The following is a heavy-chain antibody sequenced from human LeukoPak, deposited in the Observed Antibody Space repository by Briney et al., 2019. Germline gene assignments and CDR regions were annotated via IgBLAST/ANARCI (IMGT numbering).Heavy chain of an antibody. J-gene: IGHJ5*02. CDR1: GGTFSSYA. Sequence: SVKVSCKTSGGTFSSYAISWVRQAPGQGLEWIGDIIPIFDTANYAQKFQGRVTITADGSATTSYMELSSLRSDDTAVYYCARGAVAGISGDNWFDPWGQGTLVTVSS. D-gene: IGHD6-19*01. V-gene: IGHV1-69*13. CDR2: IIPIFDTA. CDR3: ARGAVAGISGDNWFDP.